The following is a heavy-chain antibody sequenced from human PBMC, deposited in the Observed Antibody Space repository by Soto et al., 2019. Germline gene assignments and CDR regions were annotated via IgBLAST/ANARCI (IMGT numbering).Heavy chain of an antibody. CDR2: ISPGSRYP. CDR1: GFTFGDSY. D-gene: IGHD2-15*01. V-gene: IGHV3-11*06. J-gene: IGHJ5*02. CDR3: VRGGGGGLFDP. Sequence: VGSLRLSCAGSGFTFGDSYMSWIRQARGKGLEWLSYISPGSRYPAYADSVKGRFTISRDNAKRSLYLQMMSLTAEDTAIYYCVRGGGGGLFDPWGQGTMVTVSS.